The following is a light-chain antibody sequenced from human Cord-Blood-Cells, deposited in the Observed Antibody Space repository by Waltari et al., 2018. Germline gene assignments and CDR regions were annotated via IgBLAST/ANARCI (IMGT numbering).Light chain of an antibody. V-gene: IGKV1-39*01. CDR3: QQSYSTPLT. J-gene: IGKJ4*01. CDR1: QSISSY. Sequence: DIQMTQSPSSLSASVGDRVTITCRASQSISSYLNWYQQKPGKAPKLLIYAASSLQSGVPSRFSGSGSGTEFTLTISSLQPEDFATYYGQQSYSTPLTFGGVTKVEIK. CDR2: AAS.